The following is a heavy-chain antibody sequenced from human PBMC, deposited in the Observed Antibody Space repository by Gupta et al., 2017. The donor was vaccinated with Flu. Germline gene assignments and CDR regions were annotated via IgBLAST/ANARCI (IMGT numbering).Heavy chain of an antibody. J-gene: IGHJ4*02. CDR2: VSDDGTYK. CDR1: GFIFSGHG. Sequence: VQLVESGGGVVQPGTSLRLSCATSGFIFSGHGMHWVRQAPGKGVEWVACVSDDGTYKYYADSVKGRFTISRDNSENTLSLEMNSLRPEDTAVYYCYVAAPPDFWGQGTLVTVS. V-gene: IGHV3-30*03. D-gene: IGHD6-6*01. CDR3: YVAAPPDF.